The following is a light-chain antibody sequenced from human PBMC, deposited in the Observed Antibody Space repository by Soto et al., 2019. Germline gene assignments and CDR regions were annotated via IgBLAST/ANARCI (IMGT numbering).Light chain of an antibody. V-gene: IGKV3-15*01. CDR1: RNINRK. J-gene: IGKJ4*01. Sequence: EIVMTQYPANLSVSPGERATLSCRASRNINRKLAWYQQKPGQAPRLLISSASTRATGIPARLSRSGSGTEFTISISSLESEDFAVYYCNKYYDYPPLIFGGGTKVEIK. CDR2: SAS. CDR3: NKYYDYPPLI.